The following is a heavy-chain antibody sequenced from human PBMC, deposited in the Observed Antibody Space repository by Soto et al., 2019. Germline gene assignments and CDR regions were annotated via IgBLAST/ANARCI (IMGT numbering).Heavy chain of an antibody. CDR2: ITPFVDTS. V-gene: IGHV1-69*06. J-gene: IGHJ6*02. D-gene: IGHD3-10*01. CDR1: GGTFSKYS. CDR3: ASTSYWMGSIVYSRHYYGMDV. Sequence: QVRLVQSGAEVKKPGSSVKVSCKVSGGTFSKYSLSWVRQTPGQGLEWMGGITPFVDTSNYAQRFLGRVTIIADTSTTPPFLEGRGLTSQHTGLYFGASTSYWMGSIVYSRHYYGMDVWGQGTTVTVSS.